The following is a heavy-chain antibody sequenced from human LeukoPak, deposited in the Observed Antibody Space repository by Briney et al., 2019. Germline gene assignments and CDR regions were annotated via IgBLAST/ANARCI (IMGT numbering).Heavy chain of an antibody. V-gene: IGHV6-1*01. CDR3: ARLEYYGTGRLYWFDT. CDR1: GDTVSGSNVA. CDR2: TYYRSKWYN. Sequence: SQTLSLTCAISGDTVSGSNVAWSWIRQSPSRGLEWLGRTYYRSKWYNDYALSVKSRININADTSKSQFSLQMNSVTPEDTAVYYCARLEYYGTGRLYWFDTWGQGTLVTVSS. D-gene: IGHD3-10*01. J-gene: IGHJ5*02.